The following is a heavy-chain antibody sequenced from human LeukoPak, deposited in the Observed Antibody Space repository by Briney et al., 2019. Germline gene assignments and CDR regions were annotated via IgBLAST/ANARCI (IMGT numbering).Heavy chain of an antibody. Sequence: PSETLSLTCAVYGGSFSGYYWSWIRQPPGKGLEWIGEINHSGSTNYNPSLKSRVTISVDTSKNQFSLKLSSVTAADTAVYYCARVRRFGLDYWGQGTLVTVSS. CDR1: GGSFSGYY. J-gene: IGHJ4*02. D-gene: IGHD3-10*01. CDR3: ARVRRFGLDY. CDR2: INHSGST. V-gene: IGHV4-34*01.